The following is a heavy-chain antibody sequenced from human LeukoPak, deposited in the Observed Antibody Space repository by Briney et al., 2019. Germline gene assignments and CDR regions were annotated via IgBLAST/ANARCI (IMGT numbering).Heavy chain of an antibody. Sequence: GGSLRLSCAASGFTFSSYWMSWVRQAPGKGLEWVSVIYSGGSTYYADSVKGRFTISRDNSKNTLYLQMNSLRAEDTAVYYCARGDFWSGPPSYWGQGTLVTVSS. D-gene: IGHD3-3*01. CDR2: IYSGGST. CDR1: GFTFSSYW. CDR3: ARGDFWSGPPSY. V-gene: IGHV3-53*01. J-gene: IGHJ4*02.